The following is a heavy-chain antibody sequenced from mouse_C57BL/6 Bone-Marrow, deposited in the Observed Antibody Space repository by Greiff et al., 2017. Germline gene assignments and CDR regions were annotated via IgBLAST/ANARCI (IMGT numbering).Heavy chain of an antibody. Sequence: EVQLVESGGGLVKPGGSLKLSCAASGFTFSSYAMSWVRQTPEKRLEWVATISDGGSYTYYPDNVKGRFTISRDNAKNNLYLQMSHLKSEDTAMYYCARDPDYGSSYNWYFDVWGTGTTVTVSS. V-gene: IGHV5-4*01. CDR1: GFTFSSYA. D-gene: IGHD1-1*01. CDR3: ARDPDYGSSYNWYFDV. J-gene: IGHJ1*03. CDR2: ISDGGSYT.